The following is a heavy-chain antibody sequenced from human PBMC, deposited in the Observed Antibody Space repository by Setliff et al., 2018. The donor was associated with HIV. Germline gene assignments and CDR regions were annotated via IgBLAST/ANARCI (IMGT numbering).Heavy chain of an antibody. D-gene: IGHD6-13*01. CDR2: INHSGST. Sequence: SETLSLTCAVYGGSFSGYYWSWIRQPPGKGLEWIGEINHSGSTNFNPSLKSRVTISVDTSKNQFSLKLSPVTAADTAVYYCARGGLTAAGTLLLVGYFDYWGQGTLVTVSS. CDR3: ARGGLTAAGTLLLVGYFDY. V-gene: IGHV4-34*01. J-gene: IGHJ4*02. CDR1: GGSFSGYY.